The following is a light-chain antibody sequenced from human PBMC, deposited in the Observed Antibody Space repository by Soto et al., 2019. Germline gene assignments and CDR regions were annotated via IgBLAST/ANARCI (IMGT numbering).Light chain of an antibody. CDR1: SSDIGAYNY. CDR3: CSYAGTYTVDV. V-gene: IGLV2-11*01. CDR2: DVS. Sequence: QSALTQPRSVSGSPGQSVTISCTGTSSDIGAYNYVSWYQQHPGKAPKLMIYDVSKRPSGVPDRFSGSKSGNTASLTISGLQAEDEADYYCCSYAGTYTVDVFGTGTKVTVL. J-gene: IGLJ1*01.